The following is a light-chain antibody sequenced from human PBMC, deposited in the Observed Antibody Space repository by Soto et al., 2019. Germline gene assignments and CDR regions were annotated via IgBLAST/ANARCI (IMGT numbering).Light chain of an antibody. V-gene: IGLV2-14*03. Sequence: ALTQPASVSGSPGQSITISCTGTSSDIGRYNYVSWYQQYPGKAPKFMIYDVSNRPSGVSNRFSGSKSGNTASLTISGLQAEDEADYYCSSYISSSTYVFGNGTKVTVL. CDR3: SSYISSSTYV. CDR1: SSDIGRYNY. J-gene: IGLJ1*01. CDR2: DVS.